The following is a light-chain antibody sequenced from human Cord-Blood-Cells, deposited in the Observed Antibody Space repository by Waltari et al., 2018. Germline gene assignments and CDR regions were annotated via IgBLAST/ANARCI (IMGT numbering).Light chain of an antibody. V-gene: IGLV2-23*01. CDR1: SSDVGRYNL. CDR2: EGS. J-gene: IGLJ3*02. Sequence: QSALTQPASVSGSPGQSPTIPCTGTSSDVGRYNLVSWYQQHPGKAPKPRIYEGSKRPSGVSNRFSGSKSGNTASLTISGLQAEDEADYYCCSYAGSSTWVFGGGTKLTVL. CDR3: CSYAGSSTWV.